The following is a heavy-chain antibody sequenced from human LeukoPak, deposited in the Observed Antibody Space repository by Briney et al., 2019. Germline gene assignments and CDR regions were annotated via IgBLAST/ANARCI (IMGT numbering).Heavy chain of an antibody. CDR2: IKQDESEK. V-gene: IGHV3-7*01. Sequence: PGGSLRLSCEASGFTFRSYWMSWVRPAPGKGLEWVANIKQDESEKNYVDSVKGRFTISRDNAKNSLYLQMNSLRAEDTAVYYCARLRCSSTSCSFDYWGQGTLVTVSS. D-gene: IGHD2-2*01. J-gene: IGHJ4*02. CDR1: GFTFRSYW. CDR3: ARLRCSSTSCSFDY.